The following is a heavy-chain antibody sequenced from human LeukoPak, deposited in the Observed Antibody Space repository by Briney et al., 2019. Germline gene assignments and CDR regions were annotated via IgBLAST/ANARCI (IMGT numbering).Heavy chain of an antibody. CDR2: ISGSGGST. J-gene: IGHJ4*02. D-gene: IGHD3-22*01. CDR1: GFTFSSYG. CDR3: AKDKSSSSGFYRY. Sequence: GGSLRLSCAASGFTFSSYGMSWVRQAPGKGLEWVSAISGSGGSTYYADSVKGRFTISRDNSKNTLYLQMNSLRAEDTALYYCAKDKSSSSGFYRYWGQRTLVTVSS. V-gene: IGHV3-23*01.